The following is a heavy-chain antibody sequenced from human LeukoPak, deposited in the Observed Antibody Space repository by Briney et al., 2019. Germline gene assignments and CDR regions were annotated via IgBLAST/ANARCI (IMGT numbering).Heavy chain of an antibody. D-gene: IGHD2-15*01. J-gene: IGHJ6*02. V-gene: IGHV3-30-3*01. CDR3: ARDRCGGGSCYSILRYYYYGMDV. Sequence: GGSLRLSCAASGFTFSSYAMSWVRQAPGKGLEWVAVISYDGNNKYYADSVKGRFTISRDNSKNTLYLQMDSLRPEDTAVFYCARDRCGGGSCYSILRYYYYGMDVWGRGTTVTVSS. CDR2: ISYDGNNK. CDR1: GFTFSSYA.